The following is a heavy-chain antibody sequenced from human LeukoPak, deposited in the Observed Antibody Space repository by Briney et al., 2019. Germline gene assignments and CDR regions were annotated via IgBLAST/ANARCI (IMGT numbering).Heavy chain of an antibody. V-gene: IGHV3-23*01. CDR1: GFTFSSYA. Sequence: PGGSLRLSCAASGFTFSSYAMSWVRQAPGKGLEWVSAISGSGDSTYYADSMKGRFTISRDNSKNTLYLQMNSLRAEDTAVYYCAKGGGYSYGFHYFDYWGQGTLVTVSS. J-gene: IGHJ4*02. CDR3: AKGGGYSYGFHYFDY. D-gene: IGHD5-18*01. CDR2: ISGSGDST.